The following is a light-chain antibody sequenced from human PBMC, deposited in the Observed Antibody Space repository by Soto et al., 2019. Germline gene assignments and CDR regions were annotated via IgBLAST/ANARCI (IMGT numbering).Light chain of an antibody. V-gene: IGKV3-20*01. CDR2: HAS. CDR1: RSLSSDY. J-gene: IGKJ1*01. Sequence: MGLLQSADTVSLSQGERATLSCRASRSLSSDYLAWYQQKPGQAPRLLFYHASRRATGTPDRFSVSGSGTDFTLTISRLEPGDFAVYYCQQYGDSPRSFGQRAKVDIK. CDR3: QQYGDSPRS.